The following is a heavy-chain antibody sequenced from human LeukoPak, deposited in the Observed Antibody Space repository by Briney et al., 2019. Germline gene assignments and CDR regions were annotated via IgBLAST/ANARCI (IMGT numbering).Heavy chain of an antibody. CDR2: IYYSGST. CDR3: ARGARPRWFDP. J-gene: IGHJ5*02. D-gene: IGHD6-6*01. Sequence: PSETLSLTCTVSGGSISSGGYYWSWIRQHPGKGLEWIGYIYYSGSTYYNPSLKSRVTIPVDTSKNQFSLKLSSVTAADTAVYYCARGARPRWFDPWGQGTLVTVSS. CDR1: GGSISSGGYY. V-gene: IGHV4-31*03.